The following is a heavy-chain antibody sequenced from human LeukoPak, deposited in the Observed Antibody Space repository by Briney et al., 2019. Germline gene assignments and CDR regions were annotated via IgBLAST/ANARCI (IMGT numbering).Heavy chain of an antibody. CDR3: ASFRDIVVVPAAIPNDAFDI. D-gene: IGHD2-2*01. CDR1: GGSISSGDYY. V-gene: IGHV4-30-4*08. Sequence: PSETLSLTCTVSGGSISSGDYYWSWIRQPPGKGLEWIWYIYYSGSTYYNPSLKSRVTISVDTSKNQFSLKLSSVTAADTAVYYCASFRDIVVVPAAIPNDAFDIWGQGTMVTVSS. J-gene: IGHJ3*02. CDR2: IYYSGST.